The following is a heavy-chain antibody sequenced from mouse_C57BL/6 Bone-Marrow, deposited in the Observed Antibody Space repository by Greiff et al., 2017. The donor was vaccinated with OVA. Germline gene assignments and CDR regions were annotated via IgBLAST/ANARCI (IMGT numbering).Heavy chain of an antibody. CDR1: GYTFTSYW. CDR3: ARCVHFDY. V-gene: IGHV1-59*01. CDR2: IDPSDSHT. J-gene: IGHJ2*01. Sequence: QVQLQQPGAELVRPGPSVKLSCKASGYTFTSYWMHWVKQRPGQGLEWIGVIDPSDSHTHYYQKFKGKATLTVDTTSRTAYMQLSSLTSEDSADYCCARCVHFDYWGQGTTLTVSS.